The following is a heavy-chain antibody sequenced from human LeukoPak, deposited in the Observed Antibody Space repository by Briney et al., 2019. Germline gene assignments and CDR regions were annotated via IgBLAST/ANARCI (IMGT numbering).Heavy chain of an antibody. V-gene: IGHV3-48*03. CDR3: ARERCSSTSCMDV. CDR1: GFTFRSYE. Sequence: PGGSLRLSCAASGFTFRSYEMNWVRQAPGKGLEWVSYISSSASTIYYADSVKGRFTISRDNAKDSLYLQINSLRAEDTAVYYCARERCSSTSCMDVWGKGTTVTVSS. CDR2: ISSSASTI. J-gene: IGHJ6*03. D-gene: IGHD2-2*01.